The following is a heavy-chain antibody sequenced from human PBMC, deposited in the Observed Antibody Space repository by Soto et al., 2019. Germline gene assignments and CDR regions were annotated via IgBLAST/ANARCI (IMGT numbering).Heavy chain of an antibody. Sequence: GGSLRLSCAASGFTFSNAWMSWVRQAPGKGLEWVGRIKSKTDGGTTDYAAPVKGRFTISRDDSKNTLYLQMNSLKTEDTAVYYCTTADSGSLQPGYYYYGMDVWGQGTTVTVSS. CDR1: GFTFSNAW. CDR2: IKSKTDGGTT. D-gene: IGHD1-1*01. CDR3: TTADSGSLQPGYYYYGMDV. J-gene: IGHJ6*02. V-gene: IGHV3-15*01.